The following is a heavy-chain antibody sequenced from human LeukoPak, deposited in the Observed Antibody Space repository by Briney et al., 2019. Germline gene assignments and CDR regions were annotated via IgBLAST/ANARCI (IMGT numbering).Heavy chain of an antibody. Sequence: SETLSLTCTVSGGSISSYYWSWIRQPPGKGLEWIGYIYYSGSTNYNPPLKSRVTISVDTSKNQFSLKLSSVTAADTAVYYCARDILTGYSNWFDPWGQGTLVTVSS. CDR3: ARDILTGYSNWFDP. CDR2: IYYSGST. CDR1: GGSISSYY. V-gene: IGHV4-59*01. D-gene: IGHD3-9*01. J-gene: IGHJ5*02.